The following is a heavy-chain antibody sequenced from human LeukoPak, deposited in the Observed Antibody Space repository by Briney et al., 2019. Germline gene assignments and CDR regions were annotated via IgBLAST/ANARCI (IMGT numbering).Heavy chain of an antibody. V-gene: IGHV1-69*13. CDR1: GYTFTSYD. CDR3: ARVRDGYNYMPDY. D-gene: IGHD5-24*01. CDR2: IIPIFGTA. Sequence: ASVKVSCKASGYTFTSYDINWVRQAPGQGLEWMGGIIPIFGTANHAQKFQGRVTITADESTSTAYMELSSLRSEDTAVYYCARVRDGYNYMPDYWGQGTLVTVSS. J-gene: IGHJ4*02.